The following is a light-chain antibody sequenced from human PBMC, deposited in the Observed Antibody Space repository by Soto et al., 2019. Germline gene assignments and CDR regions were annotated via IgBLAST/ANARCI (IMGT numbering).Light chain of an antibody. CDR2: GAS. CDR1: QSVSNTY. Sequence: EIVLTQSPGTLSLSPGERATLSCRASQSVSNTYLAWYQQKPGQAPRLLVYGASNKATGSPDRFSDSGSGKDFTLTITRLEPADFAVYYCQHNGCSPPLTFGGGTKVEIK. V-gene: IGKV3-20*01. CDR3: QHNGCSPPLT. J-gene: IGKJ4*01.